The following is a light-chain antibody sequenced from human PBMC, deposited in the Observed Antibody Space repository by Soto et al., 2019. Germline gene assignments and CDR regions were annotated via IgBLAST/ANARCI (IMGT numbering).Light chain of an antibody. J-gene: IGKJ1*01. CDR1: QSVSGSY. CDR3: QQYGSAPPGT. V-gene: IGKV3-20*01. CDR2: DAS. Sequence: EIVLTQSPGTLSLSPGERATLSCRASQSVSGSYLAWYQQKPGRAPRLLLYDASSRATGIPDRFSGSGYGTDFTLTISRLEHEDFAVYYCQQYGSAPPGTFGQGTTVEIK.